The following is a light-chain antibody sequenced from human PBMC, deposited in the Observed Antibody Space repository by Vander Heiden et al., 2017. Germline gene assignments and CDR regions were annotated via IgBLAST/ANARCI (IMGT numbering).Light chain of an antibody. V-gene: IGKV4-1*01. CDR1: QSVFYSSNNKDY. CDR3: QHYYSPPYT. CDR2: WAS. Sequence: DILMTQTPDSLAVSLGERATINCKSSQSVFYSSNNKDYLAWYQQKPGQPPKLLIYWASTRESGVPDRFSGSGSGTDFTLTISSLQAEDVAVYYCQHYYSPPYTFGQGTKLEIK. J-gene: IGKJ2*01.